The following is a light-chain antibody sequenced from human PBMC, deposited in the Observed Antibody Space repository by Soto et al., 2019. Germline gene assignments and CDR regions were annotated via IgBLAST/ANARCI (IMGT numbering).Light chain of an antibody. J-gene: IGLJ1*01. CDR3: SSDTSSTTRV. CDR2: DIS. Sequence: QSALTQPASVSGSPGQTITISCTGTSSDVGAYNYVSWYQQHPGKAPKLMIYDISNRPSGVSNRFSGSKSGSTASLTISGLQAEDDAYYYCSSDTSSTTRVFGTGTKLTVL. V-gene: IGLV2-14*01. CDR1: SSDVGAYNY.